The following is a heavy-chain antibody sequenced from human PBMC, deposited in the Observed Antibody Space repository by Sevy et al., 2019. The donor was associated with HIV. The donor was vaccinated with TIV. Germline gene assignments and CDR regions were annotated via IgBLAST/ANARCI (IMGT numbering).Heavy chain of an antibody. CDR1: GFTFSSYS. CDR3: ARGVIALYYYGMDV. CDR2: ISSSSSTI. V-gene: IGHV3-48*02. D-gene: IGHD2-15*01. J-gene: IGHJ6*02. Sequence: GGSLRLSCAASGFTFSSYSMNWVRQAPGKGLEWVSYISSSSSTIYYADSVKGRFTISRDNAKNSLYLQMNSLGDEDTAVYYCARGVIALYYYGMDVWGQGTTVTVSS.